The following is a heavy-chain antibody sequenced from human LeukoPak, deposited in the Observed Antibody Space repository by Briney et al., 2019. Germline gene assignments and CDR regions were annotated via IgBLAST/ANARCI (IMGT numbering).Heavy chain of an antibody. V-gene: IGHV3-48*03. J-gene: IGHJ6*02. CDR3: ARDQSNTAGTRDYYYGLDV. CDR1: GFTFSSYE. CDR2: IDGSGSLI. Sequence: GGSLRLSCAASGFTFSSYEMNWVRQAPGKGLEWVSFIDGSGSLIYYADSVKGRFTISRDNAKNSLYLQMNSLRAEDTAVYYCARDQSNTAGTRDYYYGLDVWGQGTTVT. D-gene: IGHD6-19*01.